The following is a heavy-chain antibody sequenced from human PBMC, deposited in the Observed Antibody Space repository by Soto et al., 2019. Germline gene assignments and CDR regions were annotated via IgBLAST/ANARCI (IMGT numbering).Heavy chain of an antibody. CDR1: GFTFSSYA. CDR3: GGGGVGGYYFDY. D-gene: IGHD3-16*01. V-gene: IGHV3-30-3*01. CDR2: ISYDGSNK. Sequence: QVQLVESGGGVVQPGRSLRLSCAASGFTFSSYAMHWVRQAPGKGLEWVAVISYDGSNKYYADSVKGRFTISRDNSKNTLYLKMNSLRAEDTAVYYCGGGGVGGYYFDYWGQGTLVTVSS. J-gene: IGHJ4*02.